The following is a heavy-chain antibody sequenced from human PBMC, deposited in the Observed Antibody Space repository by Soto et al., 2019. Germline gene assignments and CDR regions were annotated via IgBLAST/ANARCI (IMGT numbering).Heavy chain of an antibody. CDR1: GDSISSDKW. J-gene: IGHJ5*02. D-gene: IGHD3-10*01. Sequence: SETLSLTCAVSGDSISSDKWWSWVRQPPGKGLEWIGEIYHSGSTYYNPSLESRVTMSIDTSTNQLLLHLNSVTAADTAVYYCARESAGSGKNNWFDPWGQGTLVTVSS. CDR3: ARESAGSGKNNWFDP. V-gene: IGHV4-4*02. CDR2: IYHSGST.